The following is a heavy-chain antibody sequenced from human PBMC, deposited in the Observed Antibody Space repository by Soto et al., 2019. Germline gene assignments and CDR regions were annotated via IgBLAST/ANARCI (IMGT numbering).Heavy chain of an antibody. J-gene: IGHJ3*01. V-gene: IGHV5-51*01. CDR1: GYSFAGYC. CDR2: IYPGDSDT. D-gene: IGHD3-10*01. CDR3: ARLPGVRGVFDGFNV. Sequence: PGESLKISCKGSGYSFAGYCIGWVRQMPGKGLDWMGVIYPGDSDTRYSPSFHGQVTISADKSISTAYLQWSSLKASDTAMYFCARLPGVRGVFDGFNVWGQGTMVTVSS.